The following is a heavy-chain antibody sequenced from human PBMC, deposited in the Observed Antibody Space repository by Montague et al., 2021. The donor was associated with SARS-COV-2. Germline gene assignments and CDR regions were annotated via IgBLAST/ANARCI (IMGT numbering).Heavy chain of an antibody. Sequence: PALVKPTQTLTLTCTVSGFSLNNRLGVTWIRQPPGKALEWLAHIFLNGEQSVSTSLKTRLTVSRDTSKSQVVLSMTNVDPADTATYYCVRVRSDPPLLYLGVWDYYFDNWGQGTLVTVSS. CDR2: IFLNGEQ. CDR3: VRVRSDPPLLYLGVWDYYFDN. V-gene: IGHV2-26*01. CDR1: GFSLNNRLG. D-gene: IGHD3-16*02. J-gene: IGHJ4*02.